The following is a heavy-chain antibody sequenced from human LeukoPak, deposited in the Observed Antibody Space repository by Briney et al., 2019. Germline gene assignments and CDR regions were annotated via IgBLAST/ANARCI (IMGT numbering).Heavy chain of an antibody. CDR1: GFTVSSNY. CDR2: IYSGGNT. Sequence: GGSLRLSCAASGFTVSSNYMSWVRQAPGKGLEWVSIIYSGGNTYYTDSVKGRFTISRDSSKNTLYLQMNSLRAEDTAIYCCARAPTVTTNFDYWGQGTLVTVSS. V-gene: IGHV3-53*01. CDR3: ARAPTVTTNFDY. D-gene: IGHD4-17*01. J-gene: IGHJ4*02.